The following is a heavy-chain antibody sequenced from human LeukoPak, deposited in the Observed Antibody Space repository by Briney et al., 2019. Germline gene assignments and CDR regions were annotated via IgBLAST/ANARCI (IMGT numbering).Heavy chain of an antibody. CDR2: ISGSGGST. CDR3: AKAVNFDWLPNDY. CDR1: GFTFSSYA. V-gene: IGHV3-23*01. Sequence: GGSLRLSCAASGFTFSSYAMSWVRQAPGKGLEWVSAISGSGGSTYYADFVKGRFTISRDNSKNTLYLQMNSLRAEDTAVYYCAKAVNFDWLPNDYWGQRTLVTVSS. D-gene: IGHD3-9*01. J-gene: IGHJ4*02.